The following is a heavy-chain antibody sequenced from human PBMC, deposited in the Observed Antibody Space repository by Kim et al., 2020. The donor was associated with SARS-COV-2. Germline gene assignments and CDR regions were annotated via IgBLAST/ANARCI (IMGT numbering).Heavy chain of an antibody. D-gene: IGHD1-1*01. CDR1: GFTFSGSS. CDR2: IRNKANGYAT. CDR3: SKTGTDVLDY. Sequence: GGSLRLSCAASGFTFSGSSMHWVRQAPGKGLEWVGRIRNKANGYATTDAVSVKGTFIIARDDLKNTPYLHMNRLKTEDTAEYDCSKTGTDVLDYWVQGT. J-gene: IGHJ4*02. V-gene: IGHV3-73*01.